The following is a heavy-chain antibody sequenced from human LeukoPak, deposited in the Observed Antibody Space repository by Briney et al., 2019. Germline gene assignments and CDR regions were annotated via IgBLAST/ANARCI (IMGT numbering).Heavy chain of an antibody. J-gene: IGHJ4*02. CDR2: IYTSGST. CDR1: GGSISSYY. CDR3: ARGRSSSLPPDY. Sequence: SETLSLTCTVSGGSISSYYWSWIRQPAGKGLEWIGRIYTSGSTNYNPSLKSRVTTSVDTSKNQFSLKLSSVTAADTAVYYCARGRSSSLPPDYWGQGTLVTVSS. D-gene: IGHD6-6*01. V-gene: IGHV4-4*07.